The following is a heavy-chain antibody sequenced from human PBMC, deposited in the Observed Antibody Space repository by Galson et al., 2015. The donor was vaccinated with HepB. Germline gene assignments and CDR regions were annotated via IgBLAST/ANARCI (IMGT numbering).Heavy chain of an antibody. CDR2: ISYDGSNK. V-gene: IGHV3-30*04. CDR3: AREEYSSGWYGSALGNWFDP. Sequence: SLRLSCAASGFTFTSYTMHWVRQAPGKGLEWVAVISYDGSNKYYADSVKGRFTISRDNSKNTVFLQLNSLRAEDTAIYYCAREEYSSGWYGSALGNWFDPWGQGTLVTVSS. CDR1: GFTFTSYT. D-gene: IGHD6-19*01. J-gene: IGHJ5*02.